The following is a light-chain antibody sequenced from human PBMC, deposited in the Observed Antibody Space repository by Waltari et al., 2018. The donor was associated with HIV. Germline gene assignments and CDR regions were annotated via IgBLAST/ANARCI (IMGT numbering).Light chain of an antibody. Sequence: SYELTQPPSVSVSPGQTASITCSVDNLGDKYVCWYQQKPGQSPVLVIYQDTQRPSGIPERFSGSNSGDTAALTISGTEAMDEAEYYCQAWDSATVIFGGGTKLTVL. V-gene: IGLV3-1*01. CDR1: NLGDKY. J-gene: IGLJ2*01. CDR3: QAWDSATVI. CDR2: QDT.